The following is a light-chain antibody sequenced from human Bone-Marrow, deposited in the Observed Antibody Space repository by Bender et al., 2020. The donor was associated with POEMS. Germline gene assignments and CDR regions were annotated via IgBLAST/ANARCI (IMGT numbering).Light chain of an antibody. CDR1: SIGIKS. V-gene: IGLV3-21*02. J-gene: IGLJ2*01. CDR2: GAG. CDR3: TSYTSSNTLV. Sequence: SYVLTQPPSVSVAPGQTARITCGGNSIGIKSVHWYHQKPGQAPVPVVYGAGARPSGIPARFSGSKSGNTASLTVSGLQAEDEADYYCTSYTSSNTLVFGGGTKLTVL.